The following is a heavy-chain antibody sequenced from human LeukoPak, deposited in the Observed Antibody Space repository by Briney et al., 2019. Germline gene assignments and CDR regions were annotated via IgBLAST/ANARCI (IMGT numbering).Heavy chain of an antibody. CDR2: INPNSGGT. CDR3: GLSSGPLPASGMDV. V-gene: IGHV1-2*02. J-gene: IGHJ6*02. CDR1: GYTFTGYY. D-gene: IGHD3-3*01. Sequence: ASVKVSCKASGYTFTGYYMHWVRQAPGQGLEWMGWINPNSGGTNYAQKFQGRVTMTRDTSISTAYMELSRLRSDGTAVYYCGLSSGPLPASGMDVWGQGTTVTVSS.